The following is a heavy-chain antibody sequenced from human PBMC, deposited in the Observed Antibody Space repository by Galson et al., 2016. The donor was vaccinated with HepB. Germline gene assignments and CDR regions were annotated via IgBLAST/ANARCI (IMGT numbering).Heavy chain of an antibody. CDR2: IKSKTDGGTT. V-gene: IGHV3-15*01. D-gene: IGHD1-26*01. CDR1: GFTFSNAW. CDR3: TIVGGSRTNFDY. Sequence: SLRLSCAASGFTFSNAWMSWVRQAPGKGLEWVGRIKSKTDGGTTDYAAPVNGRFSISRDDSKNTLYLQMDSLKTEDTAVYYCTIVGGSRTNFDYWGQGTLVTVSS. J-gene: IGHJ4*02.